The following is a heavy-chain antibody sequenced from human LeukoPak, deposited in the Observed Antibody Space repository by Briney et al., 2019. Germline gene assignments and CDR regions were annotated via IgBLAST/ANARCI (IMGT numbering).Heavy chain of an antibody. Sequence: GGSLRLSCAASGFTFSTNAMTWVRQAPGKGLDWVSGITGSGGSTSYADSVKGRFTISRDNSKNTLYLQMNSLRAEDTAVYYCAKTALGYFYTMDVWGQGTTVTVSS. V-gene: IGHV3-23*01. CDR2: ITGSGGST. CDR3: AKTALGYFYTMDV. D-gene: IGHD7-27*01. CDR1: GFTFSTNA. J-gene: IGHJ6*02.